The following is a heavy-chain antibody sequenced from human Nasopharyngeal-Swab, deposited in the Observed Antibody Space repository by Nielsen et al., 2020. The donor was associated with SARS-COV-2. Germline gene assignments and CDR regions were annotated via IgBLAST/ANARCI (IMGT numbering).Heavy chain of an antibody. D-gene: IGHD2-2*01. V-gene: IGHV3-30*18. Sequence: GGSLRLSCAASGFTFRNHGMHWVRQAPGKGLEWVGIITSGGRTQVYADYVEGRFTISRDDPENTLYLQMNSLRPEDTAVYYCAKESSTYYYDNWGQGTLVTVSS. J-gene: IGHJ4*02. CDR1: GFTFRNHG. CDR3: AKESSTYYYDN. CDR2: ITSGGRTQ.